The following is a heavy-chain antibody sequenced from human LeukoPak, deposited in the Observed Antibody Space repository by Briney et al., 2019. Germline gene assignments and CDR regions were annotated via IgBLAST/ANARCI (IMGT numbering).Heavy chain of an antibody. J-gene: IGHJ5*02. D-gene: IGHD1-1*01. CDR3: ARQPEGTWFDP. CDR1: GYSFTSNW. CDR2: IDPSDSYT. Sequence: GESLRISCKGSGYSFTSNWISWVRQMPGKGLEWMGRIDPSDSYTNYSPSFQGHATISADKSISTAYLQWSSLKALDTAMYYCARQPEGTWFDPWGQGTLVTVSS. V-gene: IGHV5-10-1*01.